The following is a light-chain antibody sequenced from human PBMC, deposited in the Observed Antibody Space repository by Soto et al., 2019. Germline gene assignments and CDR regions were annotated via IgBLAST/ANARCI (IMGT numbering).Light chain of an antibody. CDR3: QQTYTTPLT. V-gene: IGKV1-39*01. CDR2: NAY. CDR1: QSISSS. J-gene: IGKJ4*01. Sequence: DIQMTQSPSSLSASVGDRITITCRASQSISSSLNWYQQRPGKAPKPLINNAYSLPSGVPSRFSGSGSGTDFTLTINSLQPEDFATYYCQQTYTTPLTFGGGTKVEIK.